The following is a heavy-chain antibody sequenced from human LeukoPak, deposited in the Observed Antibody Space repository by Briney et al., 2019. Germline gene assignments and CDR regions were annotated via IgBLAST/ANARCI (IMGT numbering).Heavy chain of an antibody. CDR3: ARESYDFSLGFDY. CDR2: INSDGSST. J-gene: IGHJ4*02. V-gene: IGHV3-74*01. Sequence: PGGSLRLSCAASGFTFSSYWMHWVRQAPGKGLGWVSRINSDGSSTSYADSVKGRFTISRDNAKNTLYLQMDSLRAEDTAVYYCARESYDFSLGFDYWGQGTLVTVSS. CDR1: GFTFSSYW. D-gene: IGHD3-3*01.